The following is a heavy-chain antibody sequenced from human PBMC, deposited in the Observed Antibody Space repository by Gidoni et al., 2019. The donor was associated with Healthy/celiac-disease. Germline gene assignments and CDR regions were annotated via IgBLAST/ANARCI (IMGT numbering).Heavy chain of an antibody. Sequence: QVQLVQSGAEVKKPGSSVKVSCKASGDTSSSYAISLVRQAPGQGLAWVGGIIPIFGKANYEQKFQGRVTITADESTSTAYMELSSLRSEDTAVYYCARGGGATTGDFDYWGQGTLVTVSS. V-gene: IGHV1-69*01. CDR3: ARGGGATTGDFDY. J-gene: IGHJ4*02. CDR1: GDTSSSYA. CDR2: IIPIFGKA. D-gene: IGHD1-26*01.